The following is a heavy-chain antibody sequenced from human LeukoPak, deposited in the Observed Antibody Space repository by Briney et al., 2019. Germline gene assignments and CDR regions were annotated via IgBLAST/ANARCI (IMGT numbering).Heavy chain of an antibody. J-gene: IGHJ6*03. V-gene: IGHV1-69*13. CDR2: IIPILGTA. D-gene: IGHD3-10*01. CDR3: AIGGGFGELNYYYYYMDV. Sequence: SVKVSCKASGGTFSSYAISWVRQAPGQGLEWMGGIIPILGTANYAQKFQGRVTITADESTSTAYMELSSLRSEDTAVYYCAIGGGFGELNYYYYYMDVWGKGTTVTISS. CDR1: GGTFSSYA.